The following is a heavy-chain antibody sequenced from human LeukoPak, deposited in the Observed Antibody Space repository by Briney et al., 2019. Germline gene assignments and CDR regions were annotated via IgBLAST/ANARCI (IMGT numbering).Heavy chain of an antibody. CDR1: GFTFSSSA. CDR2: ISNNGGYT. CDR3: AKGVMSSGYYKYNWFDP. J-gene: IGHJ5*02. V-gene: IGHV3-23*01. D-gene: IGHD3-22*01. Sequence: PGGSLRLSCAASGFTFSSSAMSWVRQAPGKGLEWVSAISNNGGYTYYADSVQGRFTISRDNSKSTLCLQMNSLRAEDTAVYYCAKGVMSSGYYKYNWFDPWGQGTLVTVSS.